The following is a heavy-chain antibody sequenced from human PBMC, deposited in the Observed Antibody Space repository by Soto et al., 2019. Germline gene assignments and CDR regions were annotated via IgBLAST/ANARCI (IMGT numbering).Heavy chain of an antibody. Sequence: EVQLVESGGGLVQPGGSLRLSCAASGFTFSSYWMHWVRQAPGKGLVWVSRINSDGSSTSYADSVKGRFTISRDNAKNTLYLQMNSLRAEDTAVYYCARGELGPSYSYCYGMDVWGQGTTVTVSS. CDR2: INSDGSST. V-gene: IGHV3-74*01. CDR1: GFTFSSYW. J-gene: IGHJ6*02. D-gene: IGHD1-26*01. CDR3: ARGELGPSYSYCYGMDV.